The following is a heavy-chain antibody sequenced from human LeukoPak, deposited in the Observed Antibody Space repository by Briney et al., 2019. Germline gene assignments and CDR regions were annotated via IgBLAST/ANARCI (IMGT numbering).Heavy chain of an antibody. CDR2: ISYDGSNK. CDR1: GFTFSSFS. V-gene: IGHV3-30*04. D-gene: IGHD3-10*01. J-gene: IGHJ4*02. Sequence: GGSLRLSCAASGFTFSSFSMHWVRQAPGKGLEWVAVISYDGSNKYYADSVKGRFTISRDNSKNTLYLQMNSLRAEDTAAYYCARFYGSGSYYRYYFDYWGQGTLVTVSS. CDR3: ARFYGSGSYYRYYFDY.